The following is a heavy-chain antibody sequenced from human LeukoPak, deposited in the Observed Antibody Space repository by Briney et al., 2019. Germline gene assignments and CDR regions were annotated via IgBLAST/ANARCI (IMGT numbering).Heavy chain of an antibody. V-gene: IGHV1-2*02. CDR2: INTNSGGT. CDR3: AIDRLRLGYERTNWFDP. CDR1: GYTFTGYY. Sequence: ASVKVSCKASGYTFTGYYIHWVRQAPGQGLEWMGWINTNSGGTNHAQKFQGRVTITRDTSISTAYMELSRLRSDDTAVYYCAIDRLRLGYERTNWFDPWGQGTLVTVSS. D-gene: IGHD2-15*01. J-gene: IGHJ5*02.